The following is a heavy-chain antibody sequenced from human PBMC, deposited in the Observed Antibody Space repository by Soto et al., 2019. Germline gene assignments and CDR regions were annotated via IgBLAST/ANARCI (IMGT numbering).Heavy chain of an antibody. CDR1: GGSISSSY. V-gene: IGHV4-59*08. D-gene: IGHD5-12*01. CDR3: ARRPGYGNAFDH. J-gene: IGHJ4*02. CDR2: LFNSGST. Sequence: SETLSLTCTVSGGSISSSYWSWIRQPPGKGLEWIGCLFNSGSTKYNPSLKSRVTISEDTSKNQFSLKLNSVTAADTAVYYCARRPGYGNAFDHWGQGTLVTVSS.